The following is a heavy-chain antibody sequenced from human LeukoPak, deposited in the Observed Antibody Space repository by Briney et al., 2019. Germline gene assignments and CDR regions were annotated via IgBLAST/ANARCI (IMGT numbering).Heavy chain of an antibody. Sequence: GGSLRLSCAASGFTFSSYAMGWVRQAPGKGLEWVSVIGSGSVDKHYADTVRGRFDISRDNSKNRLFLQMNSLRVEDSGVYYCAKRVPLTALDSWGQGTLATVSS. D-gene: IGHD3-3*01. CDR3: AKRVPLTALDS. CDR1: GFTFSSYA. J-gene: IGHJ5*01. V-gene: IGHV3-23*01. CDR2: IGSGSVDK.